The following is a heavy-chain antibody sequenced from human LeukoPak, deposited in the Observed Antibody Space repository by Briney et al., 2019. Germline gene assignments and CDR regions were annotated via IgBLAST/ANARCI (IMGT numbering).Heavy chain of an antibody. J-gene: IGHJ5*02. CDR1: GFTFSSQG. D-gene: IGHD1-1*01. Sequence: GGSLRLSCVASGFTFSSQGMSWVRQAPGKGLECVSHISGSGGSSYYADSVKGRFTISRDNSKNTLCLQMNSLRAEDTAVYYCATGYLSAWGQGTLVTVSS. CDR2: ISGSGGSS. V-gene: IGHV3-23*01. CDR3: ATGYLSA.